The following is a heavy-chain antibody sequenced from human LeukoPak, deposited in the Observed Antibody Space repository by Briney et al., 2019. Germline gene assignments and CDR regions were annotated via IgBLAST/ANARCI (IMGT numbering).Heavy chain of an antibody. Sequence: GGSLILSCAASGFTFNSQAMNWVRQAPGKGLELVSTISGSGTNTYYAGSVKGRFTISRDNSKNTVYLQMHSLRAEDTAVYYCARNAGLDYWGKGILLPSPQ. CDR3: ARNAGLDY. J-gene: IGHJ4*02. CDR2: ISGSGTNT. CDR1: GFTFNSQA. D-gene: IGHD2-8*01. V-gene: IGHV3-23*01.